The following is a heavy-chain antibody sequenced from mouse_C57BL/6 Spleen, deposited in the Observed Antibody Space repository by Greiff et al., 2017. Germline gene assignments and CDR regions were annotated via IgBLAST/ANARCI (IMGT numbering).Heavy chain of an antibody. CDR1: GYTFTSYW. D-gene: IGHD2-5*01. CDR2: INPSTGGT. J-gene: IGHJ2*01. Sequence: VQLQQPGTELVKPGASVKLSCKASGYTFTSYWMHWVKQRPGQGLEWIGNINPSTGGTTYNEKFKSKATLTVDKSSSTAYMQLSSLTSEDSAVYYCARKSNSDYFDYWGQGTTLTVSS. CDR3: ARKSNSDYFDY. V-gene: IGHV1-53*01.